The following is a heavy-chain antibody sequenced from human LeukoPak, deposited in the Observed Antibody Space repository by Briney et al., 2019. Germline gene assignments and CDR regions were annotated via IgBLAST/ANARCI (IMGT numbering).Heavy chain of an antibody. V-gene: IGHV3-30*18. CDR3: AKDPRLFGVVIIYYGMDV. Sequence: GGSLRLSCAASGFIFSSYGMYWVRQAPGKGLEWVAVISYDGRNKYYADSVKGRFTISRDNSKNTLYLQMNSLRAEDTAVYYCAKDPRLFGVVIIYYGMDVWGQGTTVTVSS. CDR2: ISYDGRNK. CDR1: GFIFSSYG. J-gene: IGHJ6*02. D-gene: IGHD3-3*01.